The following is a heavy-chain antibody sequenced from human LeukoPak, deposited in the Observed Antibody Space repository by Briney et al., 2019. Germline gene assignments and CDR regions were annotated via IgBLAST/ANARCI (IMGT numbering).Heavy chain of an antibody. CDR2: ISSSGSTL. CDR3: SRDNDCSGGSCFDY. CDR1: GFTFSSYE. D-gene: IGHD2-15*01. Sequence: GGSLRLSCAASGFTFSSYEMNWVRQAPGKGLEWVSYISSSGSTLYYADSAKGRFTISRDNAQNSLYLQMNSLRAEDTAVYYCSRDNDCSGGSCFDYWGQGTLVTVSS. V-gene: IGHV3-48*03. J-gene: IGHJ4*02.